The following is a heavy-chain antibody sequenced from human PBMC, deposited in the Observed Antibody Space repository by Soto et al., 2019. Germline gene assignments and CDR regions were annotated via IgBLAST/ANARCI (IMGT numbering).Heavy chain of an antibody. CDR2: IPQDGVDG. D-gene: IGHD2-21*02. J-gene: IGHJ6*02. CDR1: GFTFSMYS. V-gene: IGHV3-7*03. Sequence: VGSLRLSCEVSGFTFSMYSMSWVRQSPGKGLEWVAKIPQDGVDGHYADSVKGRFIISRDDDKNSLHLQLNNLRAEDTAVYYCARDHLILPAHDFFYGSDVWGRGATVTVSS. CDR3: ARDHLILPAHDFFYGSDV.